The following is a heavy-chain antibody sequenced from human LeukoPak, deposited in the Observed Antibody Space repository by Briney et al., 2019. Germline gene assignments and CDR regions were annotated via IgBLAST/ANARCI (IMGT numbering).Heavy chain of an antibody. J-gene: IGHJ4*02. CDR1: GGTFSSYA. CDR2: IIPILGIA. V-gene: IGHV1-69*04. D-gene: IGHD2-8*01. CDR3: ARDRGGYCTNGVCYTGGSST. Sequence: SVKVSCKASGGTFSSYAISWVRQALGQGLEWMGRIIPILGIANYAQKFQGRVTITADKSTSTAYMELSSLRSEDTAVYYCARDRGGYCTNGVCYTGGSSTWGQGTLVTVSS.